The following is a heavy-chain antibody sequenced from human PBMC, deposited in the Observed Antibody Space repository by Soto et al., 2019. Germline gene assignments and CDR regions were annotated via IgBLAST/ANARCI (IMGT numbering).Heavy chain of an antibody. CDR2: INSDGSST. J-gene: IGHJ4*02. D-gene: IGHD6-19*01. Sequence: EVQLVESGGGLVKPGGSLRLSCAASGFTFSSYWMPWVRQAPGKGLVWVSRINSDGSSTSYADSVKGRFTISRDNAKNTLYLQMNSLRAEDTAVYYCTRSSSGWYFDSWGQGTLATVSS. CDR1: GFTFSSYW. V-gene: IGHV3-74*01. CDR3: TRSSSGWYFDS.